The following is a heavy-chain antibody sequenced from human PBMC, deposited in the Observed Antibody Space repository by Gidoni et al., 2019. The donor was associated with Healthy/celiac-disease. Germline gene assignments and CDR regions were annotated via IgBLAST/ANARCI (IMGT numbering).Heavy chain of an antibody. Sequence: SRINSDGSSTSYADSVKGRFTISRDNAKNTLYLQMNSLRAEDTAVYYCARGITFGGVIHLHGMDVWGQGTTVTVSS. CDR3: ARGITFGGVIHLHGMDV. CDR2: INSDGSST. V-gene: IGHV3-74*01. J-gene: IGHJ6*02. D-gene: IGHD3-16*02.